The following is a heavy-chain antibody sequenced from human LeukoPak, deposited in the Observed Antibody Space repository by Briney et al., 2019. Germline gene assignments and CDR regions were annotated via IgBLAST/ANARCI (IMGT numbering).Heavy chain of an antibody. CDR2: IHYSGST. Sequence: PSETLSLTCTVSGVSISSYYWSWIRQPPGKGLEWVGSIHYSGSTNYNPPLKSRVTISVGTSKNQFSLKLSSVTAADTAVYYCARGYCSGGSCYSYYYYNYMDVWGKGTTVTVSS. CDR3: ARGYCSGGSCYSYYYYNYMDV. CDR1: GVSISSYY. J-gene: IGHJ6*03. D-gene: IGHD2-15*01. V-gene: IGHV4-59*12.